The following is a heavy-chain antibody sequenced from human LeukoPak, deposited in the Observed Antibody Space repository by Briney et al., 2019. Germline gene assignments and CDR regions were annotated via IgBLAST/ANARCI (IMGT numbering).Heavy chain of an antibody. V-gene: IGHV1-2*02. Sequence: EASVKVSCKASGYTFTGYYMHWVRQAPGQGLEWMGWINPNSGGTNYAQKFQGRVTMTRDTSISTAYMELSRLRSDDTAVYYCARARSWYDWFDPWGQGTLVTVSS. CDR3: ARARSWYDWFDP. J-gene: IGHJ5*02. D-gene: IGHD6-13*01. CDR1: GYTFTGYY. CDR2: INPNSGGT.